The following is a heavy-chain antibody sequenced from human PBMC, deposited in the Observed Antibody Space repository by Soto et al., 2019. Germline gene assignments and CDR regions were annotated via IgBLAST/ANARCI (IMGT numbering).Heavy chain of an antibody. CDR1: EFPFSDYW. CDR3: ARGWASLDY. V-gene: IGHV3-7*03. Sequence: GGSLRLSCVVSEFPFSDYWMTWVRQAPGKGLEWVANIKQDGSEIYYVDSVKGRFTISRDNAKNSLFLQMNSLRAEDTAVYYCARGWASLDYWGQGTLVTVSS. J-gene: IGHJ4*02. CDR2: IKQDGSEI. D-gene: IGHD6-19*01.